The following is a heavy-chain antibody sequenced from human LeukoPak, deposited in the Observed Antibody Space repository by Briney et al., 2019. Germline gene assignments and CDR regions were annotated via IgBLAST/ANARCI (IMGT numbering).Heavy chain of an antibody. J-gene: IGHJ6*02. V-gene: IGHV5-51*01. D-gene: IGHD3-3*01. CDR1: GYSFTSYW. CDR3: ARLSYDFWSGYPYGMDV. CDR2: IYPGDSDT. Sequence: HGESLKISCKGSGYSFTSYWIGWVRQMPGKGLEWMGIIYPGDSDTRYSSSFQGQVTISADKSISTAYLQWSSLKASDTAMYYCARLSYDFWSGYPYGMDVWGQGTTVTVSS.